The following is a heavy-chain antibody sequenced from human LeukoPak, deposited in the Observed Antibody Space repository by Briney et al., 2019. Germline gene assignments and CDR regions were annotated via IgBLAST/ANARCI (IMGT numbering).Heavy chain of an antibody. CDR1: GFNFNNYA. D-gene: IGHD1-1*01. CDR3: VRRTTNWAFDI. J-gene: IGHJ3*02. Sequence: GGSLRLSCAASGFNFNNYAMHWVRQTPGKGLQWVSGISWNGDAFIYADSLKGRSTISRDDAKNSLSLQMNSLRVEDTAFYYCVRRTTNWAFDIWGQGTLVTVSS. CDR2: ISWNGDAF. V-gene: IGHV3-9*01.